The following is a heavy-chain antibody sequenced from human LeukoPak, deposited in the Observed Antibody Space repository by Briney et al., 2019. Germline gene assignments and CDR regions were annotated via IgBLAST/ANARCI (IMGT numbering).Heavy chain of an antibody. Sequence: ASVKVSCKASGYTFTGYYIHWVRQAPGQGLEWMGWINPNSGGTNYAQEFQGRVTMTRDTSISTAYMELSRLRSDDTAVYYCARGRRAGYNSFDYWGQGTLVTVSS. CDR3: ARGRRAGYNSFDY. CDR2: INPNSGGT. D-gene: IGHD5-24*01. CDR1: GYTFTGYY. V-gene: IGHV1-2*02. J-gene: IGHJ4*02.